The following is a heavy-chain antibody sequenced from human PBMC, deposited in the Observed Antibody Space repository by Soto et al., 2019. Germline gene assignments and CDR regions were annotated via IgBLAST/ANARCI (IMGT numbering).Heavy chain of an antibody. J-gene: IGHJ2*01. CDR2: IRSKGNSCAT. CDR1: GFTFIGSA. V-gene: IGHV3-73*02. D-gene: IGHD4-17*01. CDR3: NLTSEWDWHSGEAVDL. Sequence: EVQLVESGGGLVQPGGSLKLSCAASGFTFIGSAMHWVRRAPGKGLEWVGRIRSKGNSCATAYAASVKGRFTISRDDSKNTAYLQMNSLKTEDMAVYYCNLTSEWDWHSGEAVDLWGRGTLVTVSS.